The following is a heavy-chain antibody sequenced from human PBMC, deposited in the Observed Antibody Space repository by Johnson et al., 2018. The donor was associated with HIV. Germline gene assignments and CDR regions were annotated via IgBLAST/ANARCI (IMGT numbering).Heavy chain of an antibody. V-gene: IGHV3-11*01. CDR1: GFIFNDYY. Sequence: QVQLVESGGGLVKAGGSLRLSCAASGFIFNDYYMSWIRQAPGKGLELLSYISTSGGTLYYADSVKDRFTIFRDNAKSSLYLQMNSLRVEDTAVYYCAKSDLVQGWFPNTFDIWGQGTMVAVSS. CDR3: AKSDLVQGWFPNTFDI. D-gene: IGHD3-10*01. J-gene: IGHJ3*02. CDR2: ISTSGGTL.